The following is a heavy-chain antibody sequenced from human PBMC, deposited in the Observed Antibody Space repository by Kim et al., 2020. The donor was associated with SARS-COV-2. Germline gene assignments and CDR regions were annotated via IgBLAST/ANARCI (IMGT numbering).Heavy chain of an antibody. D-gene: IGHD6-13*01. V-gene: IGHV4-59*12. Sequence: SETLSLTCTVSGGSISSYYWSWIRQPPGKGLEWIGYIYYSGSTNYNPSLKSRVTISVDTSKNQFSLKLSSVTAADTAVYYCARDLHSSLYGVWFDPWGQG. CDR3: ARDLHSSLYGVWFDP. CDR1: GGSISSYY. CDR2: IYYSGST. J-gene: IGHJ5*02.